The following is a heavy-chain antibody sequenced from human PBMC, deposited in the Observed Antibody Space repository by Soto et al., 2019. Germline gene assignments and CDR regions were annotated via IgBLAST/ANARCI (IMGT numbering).Heavy chain of an antibody. V-gene: IGHV5-51*01. CDR1: GYTFSSYW. CDR2: IYPGDSDS. J-gene: IGHJ5*02. Sequence: GESLKISCKASGYTFSSYWIGWVRQMPGKGLEWMGIIYPGDSDSRYSPSFQGRVTISVDKSNSTAYRQWSSLKASDSALYYCARGHCSSTTCHKGGFDPWGQGTLVTVSS. D-gene: IGHD2-2*02. CDR3: ARGHCSSTTCHKGGFDP.